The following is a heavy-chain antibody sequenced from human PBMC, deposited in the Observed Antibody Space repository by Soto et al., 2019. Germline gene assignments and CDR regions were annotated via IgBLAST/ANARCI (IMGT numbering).Heavy chain of an antibody. Sequence: PSQTLSLTCAISGDIVSRNNAGWNWIRQSPSRGLEWLGRTYYRSKWFNDYAVSVKSRITINPDTSKNQFSLQLNSVTPEDTAVYYCTRDYSSDYFDFWGQGTPVTVSS. J-gene: IGHJ4*02. CDR1: GDIVSRNNAG. CDR3: TRDYSSDYFDF. D-gene: IGHD1-26*01. V-gene: IGHV6-1*01. CDR2: TYYRSKWFN.